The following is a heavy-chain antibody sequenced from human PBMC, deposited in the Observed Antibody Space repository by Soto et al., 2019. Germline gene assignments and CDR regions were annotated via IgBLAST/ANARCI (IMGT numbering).Heavy chain of an antibody. Sequence: HVQLVQSGAEVKKPGASVKVSCKASGYTFTSYGFSWVRQAPGQGLEWMGWISAYDGNTNYAQKLQGRVTMTTDTFRSTAYMELRSLRFDDTAVYYCARGTQFFGGWEPFDYWGQGTLVTVSP. J-gene: IGHJ4*02. CDR3: ARGTQFFGGWEPFDY. CDR1: GYTFTSYG. V-gene: IGHV1-18*01. CDR2: ISAYDGNT. D-gene: IGHD1-26*01.